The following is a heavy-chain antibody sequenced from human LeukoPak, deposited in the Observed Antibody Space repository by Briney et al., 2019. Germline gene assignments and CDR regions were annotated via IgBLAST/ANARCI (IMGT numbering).Heavy chain of an antibody. CDR1: GSSISSYY. J-gene: IGHJ3*02. CDR2: IYYSESA. CDR3: ARVGGFPLSTFDI. Sequence: PSETLSLTCTVPGSSISSYYWSWIRQPPGKGLEWIGYIYYSESANYNPSLKSRITISVDTSKNQFSLNLNSVTAADTAVYYCARVGGFPLSTFDIWGQGTLVTVSS. V-gene: IGHV4-59*08. D-gene: IGHD2-15*01.